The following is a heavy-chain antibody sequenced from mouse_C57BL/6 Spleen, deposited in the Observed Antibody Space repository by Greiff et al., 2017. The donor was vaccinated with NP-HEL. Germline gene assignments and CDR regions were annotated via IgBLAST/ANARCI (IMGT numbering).Heavy chain of an antibody. CDR1: GYTFTDYE. CDR2: IDPETGGT. CDR3: TRGGYYDYVLFAY. D-gene: IGHD2-4*01. J-gene: IGHJ3*01. Sequence: QVQLQQSGAELVRPGASVTLSCKASGYTFTDYEMHWVKQTPVHGLEWIGAIDPETGGTAYNQKFKGKAILTADKSSSTAYMELRSLTSEDSAVYYCTRGGYYDYVLFAYWGQGTLVTVSA. V-gene: IGHV1-15*01.